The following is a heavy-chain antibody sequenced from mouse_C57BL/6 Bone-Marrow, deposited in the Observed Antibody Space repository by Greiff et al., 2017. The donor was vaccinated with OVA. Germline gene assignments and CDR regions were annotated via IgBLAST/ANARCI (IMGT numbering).Heavy chain of an antibody. CDR3: AYYGSSPSYWYFDV. Sequence: QVQLQQSGAELARPGASVKLSCKASGYTFTSYGISWVKQRTGQGLEWIGEIYPRSGNTYYNEKFKGKATLTADKSSSTAYMELRSLTSEDSAVYFCAYYGSSPSYWYFDVWGTGTTVTVSS. V-gene: IGHV1-81*01. CDR2: IYPRSGNT. D-gene: IGHD1-1*01. J-gene: IGHJ1*03. CDR1: GYTFTSYG.